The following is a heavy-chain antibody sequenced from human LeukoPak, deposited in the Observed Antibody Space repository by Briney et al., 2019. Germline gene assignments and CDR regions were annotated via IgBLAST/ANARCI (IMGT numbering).Heavy chain of an antibody. D-gene: IGHD3-10*01. CDR1: GDSVSSNSAA. Sequence: SQTLSLTCAIFGDSVSSNSAAWNWIRQSPSRGLEWLGRTYYRSKWYNDYAVSVKSRITINPDTSKNQFSLQLNSVTPEDTAAYYCARDLLLWFGELAAFDIWGQGTMVTVSS. J-gene: IGHJ3*02. CDR3: ARDLLLWFGELAAFDI. V-gene: IGHV6-1*01. CDR2: TYYRSKWYN.